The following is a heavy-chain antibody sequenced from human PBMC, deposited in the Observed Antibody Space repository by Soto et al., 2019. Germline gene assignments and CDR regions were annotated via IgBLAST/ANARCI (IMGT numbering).Heavy chain of an antibody. CDR2: ISSSSSTI. CDR1: GFTFSSYT. J-gene: IGHJ5*02. Sequence: GGSLRLSCAASGFTFSSYTMNWVRQAPGKGLEWVSYISSSSSTIYYADSVKGRFTISRDNAKNSLFLLMNNLRAEDTAVYYCARGGSFSSTSCPWRSWFDPWGQGTLVTVSS. V-gene: IGHV3-48*04. D-gene: IGHD2-2*01. CDR3: ARGGSFSSTSCPWRSWFDP.